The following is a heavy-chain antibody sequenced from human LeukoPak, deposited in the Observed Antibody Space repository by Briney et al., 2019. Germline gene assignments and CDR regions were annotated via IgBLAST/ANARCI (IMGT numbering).Heavy chain of an antibody. V-gene: IGHV3-48*03. CDR3: GASRQYVGAFDI. J-gene: IGHJ3*02. CDR2: ISSSSTTI. D-gene: IGHD3-16*01. Sequence: GGSLRLSCAASGFTFSSYELYWVRQAPGKGLEWISYISSSSTTIQYADSVRGRFTISRDDAGESLYLQMNSLRAEDTAIYYCGASRQYVGAFDIWGQGTLVTVSS. CDR1: GFTFSSYE.